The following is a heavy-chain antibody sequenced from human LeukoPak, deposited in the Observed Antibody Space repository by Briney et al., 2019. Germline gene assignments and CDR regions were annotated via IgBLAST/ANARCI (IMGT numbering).Heavy chain of an antibody. CDR2: ISSSSSTI. J-gene: IGHJ6*02. CDR3: ARERCSSHKSYYYYYGMDV. D-gene: IGHD6-13*01. Sequence: PVGSLRLSCAASGFTFSSYSMNWVRQAPGKGLEWVSYISSSSSTIYYADSVKGRFTNSRDNAKNSLYLQMNSLRAEDTAVYYCARERCSSHKSYYYYYGMDVWGQGTTVTVSS. V-gene: IGHV3-48*01. CDR1: GFTFSSYS.